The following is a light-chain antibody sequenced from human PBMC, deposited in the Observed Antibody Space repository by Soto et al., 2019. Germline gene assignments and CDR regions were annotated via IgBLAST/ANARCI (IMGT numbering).Light chain of an antibody. J-gene: IGKJ1*01. Sequence: DIETTQSPSTLSASVGDRVTITCRASQTVTNWLAWYQQKPGKAPKLLIFDASSLQSGVPSRFSGSGSGTDFTLTINSLQPDDFATYYCQQYNSYAPWTFGQGTNVDIK. CDR1: QTVTNW. CDR2: DAS. V-gene: IGKV1-5*01. CDR3: QQYNSYAPWT.